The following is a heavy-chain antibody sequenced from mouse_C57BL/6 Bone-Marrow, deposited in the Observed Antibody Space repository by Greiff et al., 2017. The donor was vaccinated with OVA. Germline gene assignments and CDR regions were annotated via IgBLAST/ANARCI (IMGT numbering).Heavy chain of an antibody. V-gene: IGHV3-6*01. D-gene: IGHD1-2*01. J-gene: IGHJ4*01. CDR3: ARDWLYYYAMDY. Sequence: EVKLLESGPGLVKPSQSLSLTCSVTGYSITSGYYWNWIRQFPGNKLEWMGYISYDGSNNYNPSLKNRISITRDTSKNQFFLKLNSVTTEDTATYYCARDWLYYYAMDYWGQGTSVTVSS. CDR2: ISYDGSN. CDR1: GYSITSGYY.